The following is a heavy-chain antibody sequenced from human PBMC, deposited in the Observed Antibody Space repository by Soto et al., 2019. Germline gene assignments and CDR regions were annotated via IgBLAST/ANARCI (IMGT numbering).Heavy chain of an antibody. V-gene: IGHV1-18*01. D-gene: IGHD6-19*01. CDR2: ISGYDGHT. Sequence: GASVKVSCKASGYTFTTYGITWVRQAPGQGLEWMGWISGYDGHTNYAQKLQGRVTMTTDTSTSTAYMELRSLRSDDTAVYYCARDLLSGYSSGWSPFDYWGQGTLVTVSS. J-gene: IGHJ4*02. CDR3: ARDLLSGYSSGWSPFDY. CDR1: GYTFTTYG.